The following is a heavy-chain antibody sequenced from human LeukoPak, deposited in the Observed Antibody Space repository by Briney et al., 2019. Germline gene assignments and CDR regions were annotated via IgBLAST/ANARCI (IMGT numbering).Heavy chain of an antibody. CDR3: ARGQGSTSWGHWFDP. D-gene: IGHD2-2*01. Sequence: WGALILSCAAFGVRFSSDDIHWGRRAPRRGLVGVVVIFYDGSNKYYTHSVKGRFTISRDNSKNTLYLQMNSLRAEDTAVYYCARGQGSTSWGHWFDPWGQGTLVTVSS. CDR1: GVRFSSDD. J-gene: IGHJ5*02. V-gene: IGHV3-30-3*01. CDR2: IFYDGSNK.